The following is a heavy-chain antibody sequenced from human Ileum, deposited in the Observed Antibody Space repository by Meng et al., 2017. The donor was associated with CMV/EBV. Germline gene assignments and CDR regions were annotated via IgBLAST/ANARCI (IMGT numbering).Heavy chain of an antibody. CDR3: ARGRRPHITGTSFDP. V-gene: IGHV1-2*02. Sequence: ASGYTFTDYYIHWVRQAPGRGLEWMGWINPSGDTNYAQKFQGRVTMSRDTSITTAFMELSRLQSDDTAIYYCARGRRPHITGTSFDPWGQGTLVTVSS. D-gene: IGHD1-20*01. CDR1: GYTFTDYY. CDR2: INPSGDT. J-gene: IGHJ5*02.